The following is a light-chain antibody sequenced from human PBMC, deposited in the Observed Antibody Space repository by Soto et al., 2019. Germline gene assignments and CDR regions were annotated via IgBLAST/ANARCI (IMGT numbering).Light chain of an antibody. CDR1: QSVSSY. V-gene: IGKV3-11*01. CDR2: DAS. CDR3: HQRSNWPWT. Sequence: EIVLTQAPATLSLSPGERATLSCRASQSVSSYLAWYQQKPGQAPRLLISDASNRATGIPARFSGSGSGTDFTLTISSLEPEDFAVYYCHQRSNWPWTFGQGT. J-gene: IGKJ1*01.